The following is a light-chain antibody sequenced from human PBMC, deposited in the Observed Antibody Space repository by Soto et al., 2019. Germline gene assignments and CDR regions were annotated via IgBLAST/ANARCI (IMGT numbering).Light chain of an antibody. V-gene: IGLV2-8*01. CDR1: SSDVGGYNY. CDR3: CSYVGSNNYV. J-gene: IGLJ1*01. CDR2: EVT. Sequence: QSVLTQPPSASGSPGQSVAISCTGTSSDVGGYNYVSWYQQYPGEAPKLIMYEVTKRPSGVPDRFSGSKSGNTASLTVSGLQAEDEADYYCCSYVGSNNYVFGTGTKVTVL.